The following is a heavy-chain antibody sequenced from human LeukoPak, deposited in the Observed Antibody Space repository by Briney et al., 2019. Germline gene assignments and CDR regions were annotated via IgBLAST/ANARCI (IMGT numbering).Heavy chain of an antibody. CDR3: TTTIVVVTATDY. D-gene: IGHD2-21*02. Sequence: GGSLRLSCAASGFTFSNAWMSWVGQAPGKGLEWVGRIKSKTDGGTTDYAAPVKGRFTISRDDSKNTLYLQMNSLKTEDTAVYYCTTTIVVVTATDYWVQGTLVTVSS. CDR1: GFTFSNAW. V-gene: IGHV3-15*01. J-gene: IGHJ4*02. CDR2: IKSKTDGGTT.